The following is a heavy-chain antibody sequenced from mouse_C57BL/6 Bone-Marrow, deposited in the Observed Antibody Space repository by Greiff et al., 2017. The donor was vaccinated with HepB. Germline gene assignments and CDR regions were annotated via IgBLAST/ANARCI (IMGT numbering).Heavy chain of an antibody. Sequence: VQLQQPGAELVKPGASVKLSCKASGYTFTSYWMHWVKQRPGQGLEWIGMIHPYSGSTNYNEKFKSKATLTVDKSSSTAYMQLSSLTSEDSAVYYGAREGLTGYFGVGGTGTTVTVSS. CDR2: IHPYSGST. V-gene: IGHV1-64*01. CDR3: AREGLTGYFGV. CDR1: GYTFTSYW. D-gene: IGHD1-3*01. J-gene: IGHJ1*03.